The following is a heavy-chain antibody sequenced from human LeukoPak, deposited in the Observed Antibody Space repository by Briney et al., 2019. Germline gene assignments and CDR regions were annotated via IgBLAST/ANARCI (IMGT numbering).Heavy chain of an antibody. CDR3: ARAGYGDDAFDI. J-gene: IGHJ3*02. D-gene: IGHD5-12*01. Sequence: GGSLRLSCAASGFTFSSYSMNWVRQAPGKGLEWVSSISSSSSYIYYADSVKGRFTISRDNAKNSLYLQMNSLRAEDTAVYYCARAGYGDDAFDIWGQGTMVTVSS. CDR1: GFTFSSYS. V-gene: IGHV3-21*01. CDR2: ISSSSSYI.